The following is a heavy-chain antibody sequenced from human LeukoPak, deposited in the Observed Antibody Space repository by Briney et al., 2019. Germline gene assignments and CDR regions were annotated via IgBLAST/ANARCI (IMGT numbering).Heavy chain of an antibody. CDR3: ARGYDQTGAYYYYYGMDV. Sequence: PGGSLRLSCAASGFTFSSHAMHWVRQAPGKGLEWVAVISYDGSNKYYANSVKGRFTISRDNSKNTLYLQMNSLRAEDTAVYYCARGYDQTGAYYYYYGMDVWGQGTTVTVSS. J-gene: IGHJ6*02. D-gene: IGHD5-12*01. V-gene: IGHV3-30-3*01. CDR2: ISYDGSNK. CDR1: GFTFSSHA.